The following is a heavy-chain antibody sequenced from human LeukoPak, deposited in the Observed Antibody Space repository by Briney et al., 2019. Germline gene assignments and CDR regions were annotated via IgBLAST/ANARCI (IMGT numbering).Heavy chain of an antibody. D-gene: IGHD1-26*01. CDR2: ISPYNGNT. V-gene: IGHV1-18*01. CDR1: GYTFTSYG. Sequence: AASVKVSCKASGYTFTSYGISWVRQAPGQGLEWMGWISPYNGNTKYLQKFQGRVTMTTDTSTSTASMEVRSLRSDDTAVYYCAREESIGRYQFLHEYWGQGTLVTVSS. CDR3: AREESIGRYQFLHEY. J-gene: IGHJ4*02.